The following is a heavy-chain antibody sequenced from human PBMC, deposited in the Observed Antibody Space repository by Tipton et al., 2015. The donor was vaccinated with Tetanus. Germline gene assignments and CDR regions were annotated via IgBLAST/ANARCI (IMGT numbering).Heavy chain of an antibody. CDR2: MNPNSGNT. J-gene: IGHJ4*02. V-gene: IGHV1-8*01. CDR1: EYTFTSYD. Sequence: QSGPEVKRPGASVKVSCKASEYTFTSYDINWVRQATGQGLEWMGWMNPNSGNTGYARKFQGRVTMTRNTSITTAYMELTNLRSDDTAVYYCARGQWGIPLLLPYWGQGTLVTVSS. D-gene: IGHD6-13*01. CDR3: ARGQWGIPLLLPY.